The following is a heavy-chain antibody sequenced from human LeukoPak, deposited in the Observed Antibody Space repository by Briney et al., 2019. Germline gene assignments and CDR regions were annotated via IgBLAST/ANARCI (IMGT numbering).Heavy chain of an antibody. D-gene: IGHD2-2*01. CDR3: ARGEWIGYCSSTSCSYYFDY. CDR2: IIPIFGTA. V-gene: IGHV1-69*05. Sequence: ASVKVSCKASGGTFSSYAISWVRQAPGQGLEWMGGIIPIFGTANYAQKFQGRVTITTDESTSTAYMELSSLRSEDTAVYYCARGEWIGYCSSTSCSYYFDYWGQGTLVTVSS. J-gene: IGHJ4*02. CDR1: GGTFSSYA.